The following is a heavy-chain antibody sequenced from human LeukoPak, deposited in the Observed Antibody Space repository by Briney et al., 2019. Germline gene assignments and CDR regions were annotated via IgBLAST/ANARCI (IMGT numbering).Heavy chain of an antibody. V-gene: IGHV3-23*01. CDR2: ISGSGSST. D-gene: IGHD3-10*01. CDR3: AKGGVRGVIFDF. J-gene: IGHJ4*02. Sequence: GGSLRLSCAVSGFTSSSYAMSWVRQAPGKGPEWVSTISGSGSSTYDADSVKGRFTISRDNSKNTLYLQMNSLRAEDTAVYYCAKGGVRGVIFDFWGQGTLVTVSS. CDR1: GFTSSSYA.